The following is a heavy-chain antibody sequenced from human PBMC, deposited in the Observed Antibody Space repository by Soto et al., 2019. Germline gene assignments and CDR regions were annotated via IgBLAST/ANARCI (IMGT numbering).Heavy chain of an antibody. CDR2: ITPMFGTP. D-gene: IGHD3-22*01. CDR1: GGTFSRYT. CDR3: ARDGTLYDSSAYYYLY. V-gene: IGHV1-69*13. J-gene: IGHJ4*02. Sequence: ASVKVSCKASGGTFSRYTITWVRQAPGQGLEWMGGITPMFGTPNYAQKFQGRVTITADESTSTAYMELSSLRSEDTAMYYCARDGTLYDSSAYYYLYWGQGTLVTVS.